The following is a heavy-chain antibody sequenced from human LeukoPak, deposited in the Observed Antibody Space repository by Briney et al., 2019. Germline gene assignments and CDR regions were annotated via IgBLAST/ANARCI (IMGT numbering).Heavy chain of an antibody. J-gene: IGHJ3*02. CDR1: GFTFTSSA. Sequence: ASVKVSCKASGFTFTSSAVQWVRQARGQRLEWIGWTVVGSGNTNYAQKFQERVTITRDMSTSTAYMELSSLRSEDTAVYYCAADYYDSSGSNDAFDIWGQGTMVTVSS. CDR2: TVVGSGNT. CDR3: AADYYDSSGSNDAFDI. D-gene: IGHD3-22*01. V-gene: IGHV1-58*01.